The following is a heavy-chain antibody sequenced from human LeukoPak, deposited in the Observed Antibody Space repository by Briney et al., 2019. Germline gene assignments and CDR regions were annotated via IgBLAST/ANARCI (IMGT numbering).Heavy chain of an antibody. CDR3: AGLNAGAAAYNWFDP. J-gene: IGHJ5*02. CDR1: GGSISSYY. V-gene: IGHV4-4*09. Sequence: PSETLSLTCTVSGGSISSYYWSWIRQPPGKGLEWIGYIYTSGSTNYNPSLKSRVTISVDTSKNQFSLKLSSVTAADTAVYYCAGLNAGAAAYNWFDPWGQGTLVTVSS. CDR2: IYTSGST. D-gene: IGHD6-13*01.